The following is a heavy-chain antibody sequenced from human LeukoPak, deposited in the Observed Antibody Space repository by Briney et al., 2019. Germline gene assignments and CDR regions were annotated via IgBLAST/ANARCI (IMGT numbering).Heavy chain of an antibody. J-gene: IGHJ5*02. CDR2: TSYDGTKT. CDR3: ASSTTVAGTFWFDP. V-gene: IGHV3-30*04. CDR1: GVPFSNYA. D-gene: IGHD6-19*01. Sequence: GGSLRLSCKPSGVPFSNYALDWVRQAPGKGLEWVEATSYDGTKTYYTDSVKGRVTISRDDPDNPLSLQMDSLRGEDTALYYCASSTTVAGTFWFDPWGQGTLVIVSS.